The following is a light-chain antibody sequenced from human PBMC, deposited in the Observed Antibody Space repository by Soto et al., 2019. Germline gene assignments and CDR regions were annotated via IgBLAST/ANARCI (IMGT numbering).Light chain of an antibody. J-gene: IGKJ4*01. V-gene: IGKV1-5*03. CDR2: RAS. CDR1: QNIDNW. Sequence: QMTQSPHTLSASVGDRVTITCRASQNIDNWLAWYQHKPGKPPKLLIYRASSLETGGPSRFSGSGSGTEFSLTISNLQPDDSATYYCQEYNSYFGGGTKVEIK. CDR3: QEYNSY.